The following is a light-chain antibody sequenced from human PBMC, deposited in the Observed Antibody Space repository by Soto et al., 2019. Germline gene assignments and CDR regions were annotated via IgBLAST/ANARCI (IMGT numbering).Light chain of an antibody. CDR3: SSYTSSSTQV. J-gene: IGLJ1*01. CDR1: SSDVGGYNF. Sequence: QSALTQPAPVSGSPGQSITISCTGTSSDVGGYNFVSWYQQHPGKAPKFLIYDVSNRPSGVSTRFSGSKSGNTASLTISGPQAEDEADYYCSSYTSSSTQVFGTGTKVTVL. V-gene: IGLV2-14*03. CDR2: DVS.